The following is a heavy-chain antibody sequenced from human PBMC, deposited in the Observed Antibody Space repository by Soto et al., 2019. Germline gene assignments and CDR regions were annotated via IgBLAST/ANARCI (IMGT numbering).Heavy chain of an antibody. D-gene: IGHD3-10*01. V-gene: IGHV3-23*01. CDR1: GFTFNNYA. CDR3: AKGRGGSVRLTPRVDF. Sequence: EVQLLESGGGLVQPGGSLRLSCAASGFTFNNYAMTWVRQAPGKGLEWVSAISGGGDTTSYADSVKGRFTVSRDGSKNTLYLLMSSLRAEDTALYYCAKGRGGSVRLTPRVDFWGQGTLVTVSS. CDR2: ISGGGDTT. J-gene: IGHJ4*02.